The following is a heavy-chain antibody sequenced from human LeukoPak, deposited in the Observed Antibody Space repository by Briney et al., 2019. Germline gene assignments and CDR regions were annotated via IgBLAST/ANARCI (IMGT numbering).Heavy chain of an antibody. CDR3: ARDGSIVVVPAAMMYHYYGMDV. D-gene: IGHD2-2*01. CDR2: ISAYNGNT. Sequence: ASVKVSCKASGYTFTSYGISWVRQAPGQGLEWMGWISAYNGNTNYAQKLQGRVTMTTDTSTSTAYMELRSLTSGDTAVYYCARDGSIVVVPAAMMYHYYGMDVWGQGTTVTVSS. J-gene: IGHJ6*02. CDR1: GYTFTSYG. V-gene: IGHV1-18*01.